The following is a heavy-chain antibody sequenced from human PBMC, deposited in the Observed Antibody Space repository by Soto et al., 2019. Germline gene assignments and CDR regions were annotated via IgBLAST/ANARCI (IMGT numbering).Heavy chain of an antibody. CDR3: TTELSTVTTSDWFDP. CDR2: IKSKTDGGTT. D-gene: IGHD4-4*01. CDR1: GFTFSNAW. Sequence: EVQLVESGGGLVKPGGSLRLSCAASGFTFSNAWMSWVRQAPGKGLEWVGRIKSKTDGGTTDYAAPVKGRFTISRDDSKNTLYLQMNSLKTEDTAVYYCTTELSTVTTSDWFDPWGQGTLVTVSS. V-gene: IGHV3-15*01. J-gene: IGHJ5*02.